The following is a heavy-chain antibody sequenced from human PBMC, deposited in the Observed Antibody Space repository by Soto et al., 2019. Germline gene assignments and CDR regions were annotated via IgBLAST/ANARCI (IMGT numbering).Heavy chain of an antibody. J-gene: IGHJ6*02. D-gene: IGHD1-26*01. V-gene: IGHV3-74*01. Sequence: EVQLVESGGGLVQPGGSLRLSCAASGFTFNIYWMHWVRQAPGKGLVWVSRINSDASSTNYADSVKGRFTISRDNDKNTLYLQMNSQRVEDTAVYYWARGVRSGSYPYYCDAMDVWGQGTTVTVSS. CDR2: INSDASST. CDR3: ARGVRSGSYPYYCDAMDV. CDR1: GFTFNIYW.